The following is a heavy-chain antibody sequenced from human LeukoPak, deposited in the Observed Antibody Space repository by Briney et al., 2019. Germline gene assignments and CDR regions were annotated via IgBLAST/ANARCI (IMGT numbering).Heavy chain of an antibody. CDR3: ARERRRSSYGDYFFYYYYMDV. Sequence: SVKVSCKASGGTFSSYAISWVRQAPGQGLEWMGGIIPIFGTANYAQKFQGRVTITADTSTSTAYMQLSSLTAEDTSVYYCARERRRSSYGDYFFYYYYMDVWGKGTTVTVSS. CDR2: IIPIFGTA. J-gene: IGHJ6*03. D-gene: IGHD4-17*01. V-gene: IGHV1-69*06. CDR1: GGTFSSYA.